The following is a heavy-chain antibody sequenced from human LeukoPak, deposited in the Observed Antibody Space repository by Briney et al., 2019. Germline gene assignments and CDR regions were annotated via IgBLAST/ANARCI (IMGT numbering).Heavy chain of an antibody. CDR3: ARDDNIFRDGYNYGAFDI. V-gene: IGHV4-30-2*01. Sequence: TLSLTCTVSGGSIGSGGYYWSWIRQPPGKGLEWIGYIYHSGSTYYNPALKSRVTISVDRPKNQFSLKLSSVTAADTTVYYCARDDNIFRDGYNYGAFDIWGQGTMVTVSS. CDR2: IYHSGST. CDR1: GGSIGSGGYY. D-gene: IGHD5-24*01. J-gene: IGHJ3*02.